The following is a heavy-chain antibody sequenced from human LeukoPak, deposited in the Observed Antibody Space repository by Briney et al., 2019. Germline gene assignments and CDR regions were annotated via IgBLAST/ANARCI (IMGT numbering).Heavy chain of an antibody. J-gene: IGHJ5*02. D-gene: IGHD3-3*01. V-gene: IGHV1-69*05. CDR3: ARGQTYYDFWGGPGTGDWFDP. Sequence: GASVKVSCKPSGGTFSSYGISWVRQAPGQGLEWMGGIIPIFGTANYAQKFQGRVTITTDGSTSTVYMELSSLRSEDTAVYYCARGQTYYDFWGGPGTGDWFDPWGQGALVTVSS. CDR1: GGTFSSYG. CDR2: IIPIFGTA.